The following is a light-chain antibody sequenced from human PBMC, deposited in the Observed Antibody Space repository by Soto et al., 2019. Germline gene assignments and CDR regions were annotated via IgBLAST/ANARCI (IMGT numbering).Light chain of an antibody. J-gene: IGKJ3*01. CDR1: QSVSSY. CDR3: QQRSNWPPEFT. CDR2: DAS. V-gene: IGKV3-11*01. Sequence: EIVLTQSPATLSLSRGERATLSCRASQSVSSYLAWYQQKPGQAPRLLIYDASNRATGIPARFSGSGSGTDFTLTISSLEPEDFAVYSCQQRSNWPPEFTVGPGTKVDIK.